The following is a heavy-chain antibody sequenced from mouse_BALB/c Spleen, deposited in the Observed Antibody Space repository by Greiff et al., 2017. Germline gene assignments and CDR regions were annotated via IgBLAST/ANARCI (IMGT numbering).Heavy chain of an antibody. CDR2: IDPETGGT. V-gene: IGHV1-15*01. J-gene: IGHJ4*01. CDR3: TRSLAMDY. Sequence: VKLMESGAELVRPGASVTLSCKASGYTFTDYEMHWVKQTPVHGLEWIGAIDPETGGTAYNQKFKGKATLTADKSSSTAYMELRSLTSEDSAVYYCTRSLAMDYWGQGTSVTVSS. CDR1: GYTFTDYE.